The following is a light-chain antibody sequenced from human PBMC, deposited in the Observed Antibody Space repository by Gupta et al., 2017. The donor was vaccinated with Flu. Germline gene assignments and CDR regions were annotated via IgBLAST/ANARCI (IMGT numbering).Light chain of an antibody. CDR1: SNDVGVSNR. CDR3: SSHAGRVTWV. V-gene: IGLV2-11*01. CDR2: DVT. J-gene: IGLJ1*01. Sequence: QSAPTQPRSVSGSPGQSVTISCTGTSNDVGVSNRVSWYEQRPGKAPKLILYDVTGRPSGVPDRFSGSKSGNTASLTISGLQADDEADYYCSSHAGRVTWVFGTGTTVTVL.